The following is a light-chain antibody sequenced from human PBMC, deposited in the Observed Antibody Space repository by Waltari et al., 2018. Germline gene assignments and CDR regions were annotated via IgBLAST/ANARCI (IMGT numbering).Light chain of an antibody. CDR3: QSYDSSLGGSV. CDR1: SSTIGAGYD. V-gene: IGLV1-40*01. J-gene: IGLJ2*01. CDR2: GNS. Sequence: QSVLTQPPSVSGAPGQRVTISCTGSSSTIGAGYDVNWYQQLPGKAPKLLIHGNSNRPSGVPDRISGSKSGTSASRAITGLRAEDEADYYCQSYDSSLGGSVFGGGTKLTVL.